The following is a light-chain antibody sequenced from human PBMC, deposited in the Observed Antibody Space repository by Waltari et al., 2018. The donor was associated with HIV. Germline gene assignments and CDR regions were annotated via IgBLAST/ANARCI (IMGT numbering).Light chain of an antibody. CDR1: QAISTY. V-gene: IGKV1-39*01. J-gene: IGKJ3*01. CDR3: QQSYESPFN. Sequence: DIQLTQSPSSLSASLGDRVLLTCRASQAISTYLNWYQRKAGKAPVLLVYSASTLQSGAPSRFRGSGSGRDFTLSISGLQPEDFATYFCQQSYESPFNFGPGTK. CDR2: SAS.